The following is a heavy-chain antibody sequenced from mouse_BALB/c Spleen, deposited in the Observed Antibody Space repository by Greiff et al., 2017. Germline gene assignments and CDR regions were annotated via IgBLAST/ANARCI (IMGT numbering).Heavy chain of an antibody. CDR2: IRLKSDNYAT. J-gene: IGHJ4*01. CDR3: TQLGGPMDY. V-gene: IGHV6-6*02. CDR1: GFTFSSYW. D-gene: IGHD4-1*02. Sequence: DVKLVESGGGLVQPGGSMKLSCVASGFTFSSYWMSWVRQSPEKGLEWVAEIRLKSDNYATHYAESVKGKFTISRDDSKSRLYLQMNSLRAEDTGIYYCTQLGGPMDYWGQGTSVTVSS.